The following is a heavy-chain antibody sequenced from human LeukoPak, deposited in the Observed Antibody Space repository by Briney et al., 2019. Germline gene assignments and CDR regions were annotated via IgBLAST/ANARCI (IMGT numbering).Heavy chain of an antibody. Sequence: SETLSLTCTVSGGSISSSSYYWGWIRQPPGKGLEWIGSIYYSGSTYYNPSLKSRVTISVDTSKNQFSLKLSSVTAADTAVYYCASTRWLQLWLDYWGQGTLVTASS. CDR3: ASTRWLQLWLDY. CDR1: GGSISSSSYY. D-gene: IGHD5-24*01. J-gene: IGHJ4*02. CDR2: IYYSGST. V-gene: IGHV4-39*01.